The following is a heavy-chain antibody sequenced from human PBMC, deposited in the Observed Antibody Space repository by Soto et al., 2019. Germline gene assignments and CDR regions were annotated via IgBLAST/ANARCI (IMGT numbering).Heavy chain of an antibody. Sequence: GASVKVSCKASGGTFSSYTISWVRQAPGQGLEWMGRIIPILGIANYAQKFQGRVTITADKSTSTAYMELSSLRSEDTAVYYCARVDRILPTFLDYWGQGTLVTVSS. D-gene: IGHD3-16*01. CDR3: ARVDRILPTFLDY. CDR1: GGTFSSYT. J-gene: IGHJ4*02. V-gene: IGHV1-69*02. CDR2: IIPILGIA.